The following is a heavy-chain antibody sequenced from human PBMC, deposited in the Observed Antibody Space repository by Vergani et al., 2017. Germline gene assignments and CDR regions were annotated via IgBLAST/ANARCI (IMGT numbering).Heavy chain of an antibody. D-gene: IGHD1-26*01. J-gene: IGHJ4*02. V-gene: IGHV3-7*01. CDR2: IKGDGSAK. CDR3: ARGHPVGSY. Sequence: EVQLAESGGDLVQPGGSLRLSCTASGFTFSSSWMSWVRQAPGKGLEWVAAIKGDGSAKQYVESVKGRFTISRDNAKSSLYLQMNSLRVADTAVYYCARGHPVGSYWGQGTLVTVSS. CDR1: GFTFSSSW.